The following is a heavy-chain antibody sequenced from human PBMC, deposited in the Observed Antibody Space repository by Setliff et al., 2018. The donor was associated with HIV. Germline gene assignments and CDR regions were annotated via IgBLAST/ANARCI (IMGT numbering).Heavy chain of an antibody. CDR3: ARRPVSDTFDV. V-gene: IGHV5-51*01. CDR2: IYPGDSDT. CDR1: GYNFISYY. Sequence: GESLKISCKASGYNFISYYIGWVRQMPGKGLEWMGIIYPGDSDTRYGPSFEGQVTISADWSITTAFLQWNSLKALDTAMYYCARRPVSDTFDVWGQGTMVT. J-gene: IGHJ3*01.